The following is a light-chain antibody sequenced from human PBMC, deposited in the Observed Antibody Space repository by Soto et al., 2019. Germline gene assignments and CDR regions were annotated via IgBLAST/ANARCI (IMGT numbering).Light chain of an antibody. CDR1: SSDVGGYNY. V-gene: IGLV2-14*01. CDR3: SSYTSGSTYV. J-gene: IGLJ1*01. CDR2: EVS. Sequence: QPGSVSGSPGQSITISCTGTSSDVGGYNYVSWYQQHPGKAPKLIIYEVSNRPSEISTRFSGSKSGNTASLTISGLQAEDEADYYCSSYTSGSTYVFGTGTKVTVL.